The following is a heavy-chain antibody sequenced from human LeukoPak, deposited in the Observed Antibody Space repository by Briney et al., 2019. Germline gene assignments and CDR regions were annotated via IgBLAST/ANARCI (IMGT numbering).Heavy chain of an antibody. D-gene: IGHD5-12*01. J-gene: IGHJ5*02. V-gene: IGHV3-23*01. Sequence: GGSLRLSCTASGFTFSIAWMSWARQAPGKGLEWVSAISGSGGSTYYADSVKGRFTISRDNSKNTLYLQMNSLRAEDTAVYYCAKDRGYSGYVDWFDPWGQGTLVTVSS. CDR1: GFTFSIAW. CDR3: AKDRGYSGYVDWFDP. CDR2: ISGSGGST.